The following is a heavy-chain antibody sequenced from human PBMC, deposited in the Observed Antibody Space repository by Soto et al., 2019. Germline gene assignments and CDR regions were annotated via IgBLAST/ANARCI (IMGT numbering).Heavy chain of an antibody. D-gene: IGHD1-20*01. V-gene: IGHV4-34*01. CDR2: INHSGST. CDR1: GGSFSGYY. CDR3: ARGRTVLSPRITGTEFMSGARRKYYMDV. Sequence: SETLSLTCAVYGGSFSGYYWSWIRQPPGKGLEWIGEINHSGSTNYNPSLKSRFTKSVDMSKNQFSLKLSSVTAADTAVYYCARGRTVLSPRITGTEFMSGARRKYYMDVWGKGTTVTVSS. J-gene: IGHJ6*03.